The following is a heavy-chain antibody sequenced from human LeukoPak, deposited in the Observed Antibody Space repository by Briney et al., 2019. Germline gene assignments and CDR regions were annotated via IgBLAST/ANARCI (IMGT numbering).Heavy chain of an antibody. J-gene: IGHJ5*01. CDR3: VRGWFDF. CDR2: ISSGGGYI. CDR1: GFTFSSYT. Sequence: GGSLRLSCAASGFTFSSYTMNWVRLAPGKGLEWVSSISSGGGYIQYADSVKGRFTISRDNAENSVFLQMRSLRVDDTALYYCVRGWFDFWGQGTPVTVSS. V-gene: IGHV3-21*01.